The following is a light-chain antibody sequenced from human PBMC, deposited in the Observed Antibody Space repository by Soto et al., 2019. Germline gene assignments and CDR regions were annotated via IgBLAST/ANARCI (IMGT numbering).Light chain of an antibody. J-gene: IGLJ1*01. V-gene: IGLV2-14*01. CDR2: EVT. CDR1: RRDVGGYNY. CDR3: SSQTTSSFSYL. Sequence: QSVLTQPASVSGSPGQSITISCTGTRRDVGGYNYVSWYQQYPGKSPKLLIYEVTHRPSGVSNRFSGSKSGNTASLTISGLQAEDEAYYYCSSQTTSSFSYLFGSGT.